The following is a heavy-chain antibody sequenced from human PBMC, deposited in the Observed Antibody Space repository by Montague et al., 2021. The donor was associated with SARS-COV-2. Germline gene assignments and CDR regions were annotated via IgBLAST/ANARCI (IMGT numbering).Heavy chain of an antibody. Sequence: SETLSLTCSVSGHSIRSSDWWTWVRQPPGKGLEWIGEIYHSGSTTYNPSLKSRVTISVDNSKNQFSLPLTSLTAAATAVYYCARAQKTISGMLSPPYYFDFWGQGTLVTVSS. V-gene: IGHV4-4*02. CDR2: IYHSGST. D-gene: IGHD3-3*01. CDR3: ARAQKTISGMLSPPYYFDF. CDR1: GHSIRSSDW. J-gene: IGHJ4*02.